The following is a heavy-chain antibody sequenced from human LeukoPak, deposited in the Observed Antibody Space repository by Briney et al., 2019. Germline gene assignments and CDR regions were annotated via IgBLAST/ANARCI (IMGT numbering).Heavy chain of an antibody. CDR1: GYSISSGYY. D-gene: IGHD3-16*01. CDR3: ARGEFDGGVYFDY. V-gene: IGHV4-38-2*02. Sequence: PSETLSLTCTVSGYSISSGYYWGWIRQPPGKGLEWIGEVYHSGNTNYNPSLKSRDTISVDKSKNQFSLKLSSVTAADTAMYYCARGEFDGGVYFDYWGQGTLVTVSS. CDR2: VYHSGNT. J-gene: IGHJ4*02.